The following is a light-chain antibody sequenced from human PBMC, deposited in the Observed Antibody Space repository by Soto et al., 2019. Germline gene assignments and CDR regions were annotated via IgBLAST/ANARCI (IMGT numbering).Light chain of an antibody. CDR3: QKAYSTPYT. CDR2: GAS. J-gene: IGKJ2*01. V-gene: IGKV1-39*01. CDR1: HRISSH. Sequence: DILMTQSQSSLSASVGDRITITCRASHRISSHVNWYHQMPGKAPTLLIFGASVLQSGVPSRFSGTGSGTDVPLTISSLKREGLGTFYLQKAYSTPYTFGQRTTVVIK.